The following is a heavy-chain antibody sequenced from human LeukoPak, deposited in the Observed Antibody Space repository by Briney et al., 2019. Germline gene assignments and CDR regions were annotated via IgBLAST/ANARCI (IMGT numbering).Heavy chain of an antibody. CDR3: ARGSGVLRYFDWLLMIDY. CDR1: GFTFSNYW. J-gene: IGHJ4*02. Sequence: PGGSLRLSCAASGFTFSNYWMSWVRQAPGKGLEWVANIKQDGSEKYYVDSVKGRFTISRDNAKNSLYLQMNSLRAEDTAVYYCARGSGVLRYFDWLLMIDYWGQGTLVTVSS. D-gene: IGHD3-9*01. CDR2: IKQDGSEK. V-gene: IGHV3-7*01.